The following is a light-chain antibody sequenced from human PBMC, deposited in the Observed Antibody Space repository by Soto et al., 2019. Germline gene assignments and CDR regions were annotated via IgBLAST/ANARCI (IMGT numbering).Light chain of an antibody. Sequence: DIQMTQSPSSLSASVGDRVTITCRASQGIRNDLGWYQQKPGKAPKRLIYAASSLQSGVPSRFSGSGFGTDFTLTISSLQPDEFATYDCQHYNSYSEAFGQGTKVDIK. J-gene: IGKJ1*01. V-gene: IGKV1-17*01. CDR3: QHYNSYSEA. CDR1: QGIRND. CDR2: AAS.